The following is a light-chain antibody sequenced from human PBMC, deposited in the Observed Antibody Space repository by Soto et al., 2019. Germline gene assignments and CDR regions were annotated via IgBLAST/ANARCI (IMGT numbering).Light chain of an antibody. J-gene: IGLJ1*01. CDR1: SSDIGASNF. Sequence: QSALTQPSSAPGSPGQSVTISCTGTSSDIGASNFVSWYQQHPGKAPKLVIYEVTKRPSGVPDRFSGSKFGNTASLTVSGLQTEDEADYYCSSFTGFSTVFGSGTRSPS. CDR2: EVT. V-gene: IGLV2-8*01. CDR3: SSFTGFSTV.